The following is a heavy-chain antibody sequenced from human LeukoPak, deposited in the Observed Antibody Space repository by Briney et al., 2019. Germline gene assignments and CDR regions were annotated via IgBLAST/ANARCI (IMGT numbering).Heavy chain of an antibody. Sequence: PSETLSLTCTVTGGPISAYYWNWIRQSPGKGLEWIGHTYSGTTTYNPSLKSRVTISVDTSKNQFSMKLSSVTAADAAVYFCAREWTTWGAFDIWGQGTMVTVSS. CDR3: AREWTTWGAFDI. D-gene: IGHD2/OR15-2a*01. J-gene: IGHJ3*02. V-gene: IGHV4-59*12. CDR2: TYSGTT. CDR1: GGPISAYY.